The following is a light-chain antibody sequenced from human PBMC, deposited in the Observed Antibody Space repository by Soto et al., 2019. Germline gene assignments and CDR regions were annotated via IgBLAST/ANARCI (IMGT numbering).Light chain of an antibody. CDR2: DAS. Sequence: DIQMTQSPSSLSASVGDRVTITCQASQDITNYLNWYQQKPGKAPKLLIYDASNLETGFPSRFSGRGSGTDFTCAIPSRQPEDLASYYCQHYDTVPPTFVHGTQLDI. V-gene: IGKV1-33*01. CDR3: QHYDTVPPT. CDR1: QDITNY. J-gene: IGKJ2*01.